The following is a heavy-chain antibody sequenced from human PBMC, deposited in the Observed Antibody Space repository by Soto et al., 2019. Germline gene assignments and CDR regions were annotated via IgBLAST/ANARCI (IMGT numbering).Heavy chain of an antibody. CDR2: IYHSGST. J-gene: IGHJ6*02. D-gene: IGHD3-3*01. CDR3: ARLSTDYDFWSGYRSYYGMDV. V-gene: IGHV4-30-2*01. CDR1: GGSISSVCYS. Sequence: SETLSLTCAVSGGSISSVCYSWSWIRQPPGKGLEWIGYIYHSGSTYYNPSLKSRVTVSVDRSKNQFSLKLSSVTAADTAVYYCARLSTDYDFWSGYRSYYGMDVWGQGTTVTVSS.